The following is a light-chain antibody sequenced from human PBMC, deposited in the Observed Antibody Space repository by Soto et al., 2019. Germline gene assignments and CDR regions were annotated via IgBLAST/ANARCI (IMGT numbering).Light chain of an antibody. Sequence: EIVLTQSPATLSLSPGNRATLSCRASQSVSSYLAWYQQKPVQAPRLLLYDASNRATGIPARFSGSGSGTDFTLAITSLEPEDFAVYYCQQRSNWPSTFGGGTKVEIK. V-gene: IGKV3-11*01. CDR1: QSVSSY. CDR2: DAS. J-gene: IGKJ4*01. CDR3: QQRSNWPST.